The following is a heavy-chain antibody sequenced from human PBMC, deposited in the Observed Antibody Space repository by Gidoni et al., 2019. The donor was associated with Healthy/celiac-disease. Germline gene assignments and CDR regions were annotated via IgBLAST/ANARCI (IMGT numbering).Heavy chain of an antibody. V-gene: IGHV3-21*01. J-gene: IGHJ5*02. Sequence: EVQLVACGGGLVKPGGSLRLSCAASGFTFSSYSMNWVRQAPGKGLEWVASISSSSSYIYYANAVKGRFTISRDNAKNALYLQMNSRRAEDTAVYYGARDPRVGATGWVWFDPWGQGTLVTVSS. CDR2: ISSSSSYI. D-gene: IGHD1-26*01. CDR1: GFTFSSYS. CDR3: ARDPRVGATGWVWFDP.